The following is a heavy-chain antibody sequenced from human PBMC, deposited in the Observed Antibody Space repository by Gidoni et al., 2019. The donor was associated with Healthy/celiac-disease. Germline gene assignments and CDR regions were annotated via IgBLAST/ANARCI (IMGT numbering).Heavy chain of an antibody. D-gene: IGHD3-10*01. Sequence: QVQLVESGGGVVQPGRSLRLSCAASGSTFSRYGMHWGRQAPGKGLEWVAVISYDGSNKYYADAVEGRFTISRDNSKNTLYLQMNSLRAEDTAVYYCAKRRDYYGSGSYPFDPWGQGTLVTVSS. CDR1: GSTFSRYG. V-gene: IGHV3-30*18. CDR3: AKRRDYYGSGSYPFDP. J-gene: IGHJ5*02. CDR2: ISYDGSNK.